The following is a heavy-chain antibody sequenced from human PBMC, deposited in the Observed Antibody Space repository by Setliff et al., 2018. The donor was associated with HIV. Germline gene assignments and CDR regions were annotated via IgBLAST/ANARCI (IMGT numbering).Heavy chain of an antibody. CDR3: ARAGYLLHYFDS. V-gene: IGHV1-69*10. J-gene: IGHJ4*02. Sequence: SVKVSCKASGGTFSNFAINWVRQAPGQGLEWMGGLPPVVRIPNYAQKFQGRVTFTRDTSASTAYMELSSPRSEDTAVYYCARAGYLLHYFDSWGQGTLVTVSS. CDR1: GGTFSNFA. D-gene: IGHD1-26*01. CDR2: LPPVVRIP.